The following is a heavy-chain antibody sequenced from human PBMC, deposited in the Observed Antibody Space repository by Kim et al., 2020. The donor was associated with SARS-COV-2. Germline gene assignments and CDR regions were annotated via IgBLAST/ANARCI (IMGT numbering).Heavy chain of an antibody. V-gene: IGHV4-39*01. CDR3: AKAGNSDYYFDY. Sequence: SETLSLTCTVSGGSISSSIYYWGWIRQPPGKGLEWIGSIYYSGSTYYNPSLKSRVTISVDTSKNQFSLNLSSVTAADTAVYYCAKAGNSDYYFDYWGQGTLVTVSS. J-gene: IGHJ4*02. CDR2: IYYSGST. CDR1: GGSISSSIYY. D-gene: IGHD6-13*01.